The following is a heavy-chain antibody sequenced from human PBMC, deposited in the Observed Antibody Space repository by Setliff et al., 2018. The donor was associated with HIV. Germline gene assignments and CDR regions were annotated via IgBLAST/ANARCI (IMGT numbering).Heavy chain of an antibody. J-gene: IGHJ6*03. CDR3: ARVSSTYWYSIFRNYYYHTDV. Sequence: SETLSLTCAVYGGSFSDNYWSWIRQSPGKALEWIGEINHSGRTKYSTSSRSQVSKSVDTTKTQFSLKLDSVTAADTAEYYGARVSSTYWYSIFRNYYYHTDVWGKGTTVTVSS. CDR2: INHSGRT. CDR1: GGSFSDNY. D-gene: IGHD2-8*02. V-gene: IGHV4-34*01.